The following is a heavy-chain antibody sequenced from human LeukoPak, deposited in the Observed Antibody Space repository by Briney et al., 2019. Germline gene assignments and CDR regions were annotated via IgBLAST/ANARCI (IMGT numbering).Heavy chain of an antibody. V-gene: IGHV3-7*01. CDR3: ARDPEVLGFGSGRDYFDY. Sequence: PGGSLRLSCAASGFTFSNYWMSWLRQAPGKGLEWLINIKHDGSEKYYVDSVKGRFTISRDNAKNSLYLQMNSLRAEDTAVYYCARDPEVLGFGSGRDYFDYWGQGTPVTVSS. CDR2: IKHDGSEK. J-gene: IGHJ4*02. CDR1: GFTFSNYW. D-gene: IGHD3-10*01.